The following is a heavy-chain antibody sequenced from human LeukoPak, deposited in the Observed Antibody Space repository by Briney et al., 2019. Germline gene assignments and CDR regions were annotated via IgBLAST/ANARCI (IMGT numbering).Heavy chain of an antibody. J-gene: IGHJ6*03. CDR1: GFTFSSYA. CDR2: IGGIGGST. CDR3: AKQGNDFWSGYSKYYYYYIYV. D-gene: IGHD3-3*01. Sequence: TGGSLRLSCAASGFTFSSYAMTRVRQAPGKGLECVSSIGGIGGSTYYAHSVKGRFTISRDNSKKTLYLQMNSVRAEDTAVYYCAKQGNDFWSGYSKYYYYYIYVWGKGTTVTVSS. V-gene: IGHV3-23*01.